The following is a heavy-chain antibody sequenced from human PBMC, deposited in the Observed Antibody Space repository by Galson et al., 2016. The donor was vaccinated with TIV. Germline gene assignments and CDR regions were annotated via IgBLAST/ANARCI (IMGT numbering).Heavy chain of an antibody. CDR3: ARAPYGENWYFDF. J-gene: IGHJ2*01. V-gene: IGHV4-59*08. D-gene: IGHD4-17*01. Sequence: LSLTCTVSGDSISSYYWSWIRQPPGKGLEWIGCMYYSGRTNFYNPSLKSRVTISVDTSKTQVSLKLSSVTAADTAVYFCARAPYGENWYFDFWGRGTLVTVSS. CDR1: GDSISSYY. CDR2: MYYSGRT.